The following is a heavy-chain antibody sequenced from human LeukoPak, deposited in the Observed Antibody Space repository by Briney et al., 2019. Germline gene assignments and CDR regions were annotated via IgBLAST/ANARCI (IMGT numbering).Heavy chain of an antibody. Sequence: GGSLKLSCAASGFTFSSYDMYWVRQATGQGLEWVSGTGTGGDPSYPGSVKGRFTISRENGMNSLYLQMNSLRAGDTAVYYCARSGSYSTGFDYWGQGTLVTVSS. CDR1: GFTFSSYD. D-gene: IGHD1-26*01. J-gene: IGHJ4*02. CDR3: ARSGSYSTGFDY. V-gene: IGHV3-13*05. CDR2: TGTGGDP.